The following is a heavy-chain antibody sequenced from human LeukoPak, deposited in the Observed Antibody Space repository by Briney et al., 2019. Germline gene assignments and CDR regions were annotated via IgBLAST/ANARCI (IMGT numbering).Heavy chain of an antibody. CDR3: ARVVSLYASGTYTPNYFNY. CDR1: GYSLTSYW. Sequence: GESLKISCKASGYSLTSYWIGWVRQMPGNGLEWMGIIYPPDSKTTYSPSSQGQVSISADMSISTSYLQWNSLKASDTAIYYCARVVSLYASGTYTPNYFNYWGQGTLVTVSS. V-gene: IGHV5-51*01. D-gene: IGHD3-10*01. J-gene: IGHJ4*02. CDR2: IYPPDSKT.